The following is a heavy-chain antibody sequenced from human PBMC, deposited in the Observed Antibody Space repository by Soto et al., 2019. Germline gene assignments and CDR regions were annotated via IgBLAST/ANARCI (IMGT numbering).Heavy chain of an antibody. CDR1: GYTFTSYA. D-gene: IGHD1-26*01. CDR2: INAGNGNT. J-gene: IGHJ6*02. Sequence: GESLKISCKGSGYTFTSYAMHWVRQAPGQRLEWMGWINAGNGNTKYSQKFQGRVTITRDTSASTAYMELSSLRSEDTAVYYCAGALGATLYYYYYGMDVWGQGTTVTVSS. V-gene: IGHV1-3*01. CDR3: AGALGATLYYYYYGMDV.